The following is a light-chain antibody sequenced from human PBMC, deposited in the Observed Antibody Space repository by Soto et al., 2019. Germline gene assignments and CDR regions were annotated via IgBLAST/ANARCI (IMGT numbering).Light chain of an antibody. CDR1: QSVSSK. J-gene: IGKJ1*01. Sequence: EIVMTQSPATLSVSPGARAPLSCRASQSVSSKVAWYQQKPGQAPRLLIYIASTRAAGIPARFSGSGSGTDFTLTTSRLEPEDFAVYYCQQYGSSGTFGQGTKVDIK. CDR2: IAS. V-gene: IGKV3-15*01. CDR3: QQYGSSGT.